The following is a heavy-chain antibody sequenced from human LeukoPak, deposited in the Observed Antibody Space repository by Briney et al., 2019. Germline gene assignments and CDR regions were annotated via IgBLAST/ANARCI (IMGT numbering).Heavy chain of an antibody. Sequence: PSETLSLTCTVSGGSISSSSYYWGWIRQPPGKGLEWIGSIYYSGSTYYNPSLKSRVTISVDTSKNQLSLKLSSVTAADTAVYYCARPQGYLLLDFEYWGQGTLVTVSS. V-gene: IGHV4-39*01. CDR3: ARPQGYLLLDFEY. CDR2: IYYSGST. D-gene: IGHD2-2*01. J-gene: IGHJ4*02. CDR1: GGSISSSSYY.